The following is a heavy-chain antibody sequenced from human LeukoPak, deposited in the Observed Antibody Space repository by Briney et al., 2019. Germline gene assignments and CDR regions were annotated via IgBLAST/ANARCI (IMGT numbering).Heavy chain of an antibody. CDR3: VREYYYNSSGYRALRY. CDR2: IKEDGSED. V-gene: IGHV3-7*01. D-gene: IGHD3-22*01. Sequence: PGGSLRLSCAASGFTFSNFWMSWVRQAPGKGLEWVANIKEDGSEDHFVDFVKGRFTISRDNAKNSLYLQMSSLRAEDTAVYYCVREYYYNSSGYRALRYWGQGTLVTVSS. J-gene: IGHJ4*02. CDR1: GFTFSNFW.